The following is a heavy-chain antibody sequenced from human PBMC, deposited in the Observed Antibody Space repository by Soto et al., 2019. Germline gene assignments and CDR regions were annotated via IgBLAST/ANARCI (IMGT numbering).Heavy chain of an antibody. Sequence: ASVKVSCKASGYTFTSYGISWVRQAPGQGLEWMGWISAYNGNTNYAQKLQGRVTMTTETSTSTAYMELRSLRSDDTAVYYFARDRKYCSSTSCYAPYDYWGQGTLVTVSS. D-gene: IGHD2-2*01. CDR1: GYTFTSYG. V-gene: IGHV1-18*01. J-gene: IGHJ4*02. CDR3: ARDRKYCSSTSCYAPYDY. CDR2: ISAYNGNT.